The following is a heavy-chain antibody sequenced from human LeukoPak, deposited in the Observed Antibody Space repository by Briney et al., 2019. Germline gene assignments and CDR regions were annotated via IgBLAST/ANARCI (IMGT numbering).Heavy chain of an antibody. D-gene: IGHD6-13*01. CDR1: GGSFSGYY. J-gene: IGHJ4*02. CDR2: INHSGST. Sequence: PSETLSLTCAVYGGSFSGYYWSWIRQPPGKGLEWIGEINHSGSTNYNPSLKSRVTISVDTSKNQFSLKLSSVTAADTAVYYCARAYDSSSWYGDFDYWGRGTLVTVSS. CDR3: ARAYDSSSWYGDFDY. V-gene: IGHV4-34*01.